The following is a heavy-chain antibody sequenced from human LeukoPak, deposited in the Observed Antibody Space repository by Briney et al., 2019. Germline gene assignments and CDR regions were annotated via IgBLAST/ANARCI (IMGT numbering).Heavy chain of an antibody. V-gene: IGHV4-39*01. J-gene: IGHJ3*02. CDR3: ARHGYYSTWADAGAFDI. D-gene: IGHD6-13*01. CDR2: IYCNEPT. Sequence: SSDTLSLPCTLTGGSISSSHYLDWIRPTQGTGLEWVGTIYCNEPTYYNSPLKTRLTISLDKSPNLFYPKLCSVIAIDTVLYYFARHGYYSTWADAGAFDIWGHGTTVTVSS. CDR1: GGSISSSHY.